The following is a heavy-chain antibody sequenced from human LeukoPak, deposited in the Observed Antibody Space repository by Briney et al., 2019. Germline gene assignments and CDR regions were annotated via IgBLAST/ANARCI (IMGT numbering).Heavy chain of an antibody. V-gene: IGHV3-23*01. Sequence: GGSLRLSCAASGFTFSSYAMSWVRQAPGKGLEGVSAISCSGGSTYYADSVKGRFTISRDNSKNTLYLRMNSLRAEDTAVYYCAKTSAAGNYWGQGTLVTVSS. CDR3: AKTSAAGNY. CDR1: GFTFSSYA. J-gene: IGHJ4*02. D-gene: IGHD6-13*01. CDR2: ISCSGGST.